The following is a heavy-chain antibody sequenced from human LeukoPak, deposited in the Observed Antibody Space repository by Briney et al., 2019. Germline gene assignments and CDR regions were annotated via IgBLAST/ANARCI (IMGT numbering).Heavy chain of an antibody. J-gene: IGHJ4*02. CDR1: GFTFSSYA. D-gene: IGHD6-6*01. CDR2: ISGSGDST. Sequence: GGSLRLSCAASGFTFSSYAMSWVRQAPGKGLEWVSAISGSGDSTYYGDSVKGRFTISRDNSKNTLYLQMNSLRADDTAVYYCARGIGSSSSGAIDYWGQGTLVTVSS. V-gene: IGHV3-23*01. CDR3: ARGIGSSSSGAIDY.